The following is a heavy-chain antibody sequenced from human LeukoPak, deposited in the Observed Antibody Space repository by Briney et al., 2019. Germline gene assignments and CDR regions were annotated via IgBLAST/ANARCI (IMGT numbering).Heavy chain of an antibody. CDR2: IIPIFGTA. D-gene: IGHD6-19*01. Sequence: SVKVSCKASGGTFSSYAISWVRQAPGQGLEWMGGIIPIFGTANYAQKFRGRVTITADKSTSTAYMELSSLRSEDTAVYYCAREAPGIAVASTPTGYFDLWGRGTLVTVSS. CDR3: AREAPGIAVASTPTGYFDL. V-gene: IGHV1-69*06. J-gene: IGHJ2*01. CDR1: GGTFSSYA.